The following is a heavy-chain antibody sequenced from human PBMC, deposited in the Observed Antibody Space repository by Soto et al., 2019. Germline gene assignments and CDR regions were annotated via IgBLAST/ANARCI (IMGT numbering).Heavy chain of an antibody. V-gene: IGHV4-30-2*01. CDR2: IYHSGST. CDR3: ASVPPI. CDR1: GGSISSGGYS. J-gene: IGHJ4*02. Sequence: QLQLQESGSGLVKPSQTLSLTCAVSGGSISSGGYSWSWIRQPPGKGLEWIGYIYHSGSTYYNPSPKTRVTISVDRSKNPVSPKLSSVTAADTAVYYCASVPPIWGQGTLVTVSS.